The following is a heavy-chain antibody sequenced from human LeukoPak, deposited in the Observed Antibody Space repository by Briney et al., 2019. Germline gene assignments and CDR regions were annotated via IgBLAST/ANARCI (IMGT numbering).Heavy chain of an antibody. J-gene: IGHJ6*02. CDR1: GFTFSSYA. CDR2: ISYDGSNK. D-gene: IGHD1-1*01. Sequence: PGGSLRLSCAASGFTFSSYATHWVRQAPGKGLEWVAVISYDGSNKYYADSVKGRFTISRDNSKNTLYLQMNSLRAEDTAVYYCATARRWLQLNYYYYGMDVWGQGTTVTVSS. CDR3: ATARRWLQLNYYYYGMDV. V-gene: IGHV3-30-3*01.